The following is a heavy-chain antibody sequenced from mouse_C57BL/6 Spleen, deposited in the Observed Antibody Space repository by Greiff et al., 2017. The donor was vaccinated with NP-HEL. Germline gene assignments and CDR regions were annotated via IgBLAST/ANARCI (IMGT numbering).Heavy chain of an antibody. CDR1: GYTFTSYW. CDR3: AREGTYSRYFEG. D-gene: IGHD2-10*01. J-gene: IGHJ1*03. CDR2: IDPSDSYT. Sequence: QVQLQQPGAELVRPGTSVKLSCKASGYTFTSYWMHWVKQRPGQGLEWIGVIDPSDSYTNYNQKFKGKATLTVDTSSSTASMQLSSLTSEYSAVYYCAREGTYSRYFEGGGTGTTVTFSS. V-gene: IGHV1-59*01.